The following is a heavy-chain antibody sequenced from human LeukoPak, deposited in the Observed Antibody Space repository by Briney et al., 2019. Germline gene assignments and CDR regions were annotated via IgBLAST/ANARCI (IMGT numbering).Heavy chain of an antibody. V-gene: IGHV3-33*01. CDR1: GFTFRTYG. CDR3: ARDGNYFDTTPNWFDT. CDR2: LWFDGSHQ. J-gene: IGHJ5*02. Sequence: GGSLRLSCAASGFTFRTYGMHWVRQTPGKGLEWVAFLWFDGSHQYYADSVRGRFIFSRDNSNNTLYLQMNSLRADDTAVYYCARDGNYFDTTPNWFDTWGQGTLVTVSS. D-gene: IGHD3-22*01.